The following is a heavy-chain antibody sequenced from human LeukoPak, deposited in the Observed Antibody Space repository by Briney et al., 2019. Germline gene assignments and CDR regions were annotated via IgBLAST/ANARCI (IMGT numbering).Heavy chain of an antibody. Sequence: SETLSLTYTVSGGSISSYYWSWIRQPPGKGLEWIGYIPYSGTTNNNPSLKSRVTISVDTSNNQFSLRLSSVTAADTAVYYCARRTTGTGPFDYWGQGILVTVSS. D-gene: IGHD1-1*01. CDR2: IPYSGTT. CDR1: GGSISSYY. V-gene: IGHV4-59*08. CDR3: ARRTTGTGPFDY. J-gene: IGHJ4*02.